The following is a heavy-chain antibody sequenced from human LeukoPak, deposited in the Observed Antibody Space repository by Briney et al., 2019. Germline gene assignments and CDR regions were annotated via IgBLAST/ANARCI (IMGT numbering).Heavy chain of an antibody. J-gene: IGHJ6*03. CDR3: ASGRYYDSSGYSGDYYMDV. V-gene: IGHV1-69*05. Sequence: SVKVSCKASGGTFSSYAISCVRQAPGQGLQWMGGIIPIFGTANYAQKFQGRVTITTDESTSTAYMELSSLRSEDTAVYYCASGRYYDSSGYSGDYYMDVWGKGTTVTVSS. D-gene: IGHD3-22*01. CDR1: GGTFSSYA. CDR2: IIPIFGTA.